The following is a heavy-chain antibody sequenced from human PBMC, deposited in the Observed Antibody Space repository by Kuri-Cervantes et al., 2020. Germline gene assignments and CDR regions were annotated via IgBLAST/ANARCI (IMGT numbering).Heavy chain of an antibody. CDR1: GFTFSSYA. Sequence: GGSLRLSCAASGFTFSSYAMHWVRQAPGKGLEWVAVISYDGSNKYYADSVKGRFTISRDNSKNTLYLQMNSLRAEDTAVYYCAKETTARGNLFDYWGQGTLVTVSS. V-gene: IGHV3-30*04. D-gene: IGHD1-1*01. J-gene: IGHJ4*02. CDR3: AKETTARGNLFDY. CDR2: ISYDGSNK.